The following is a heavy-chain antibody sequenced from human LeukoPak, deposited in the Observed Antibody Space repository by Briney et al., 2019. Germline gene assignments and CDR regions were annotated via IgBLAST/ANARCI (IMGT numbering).Heavy chain of an antibody. Sequence: GGSLRLSCAASGFTFSSYEMNWVRQAPGKGLEWVSYISSSGSTIYYADSVKGRFTISRDNAKNSLYLQMNSLRAEDTAVYYCAREGPGYSSGWYLAEYYYYYMDVWGKGTTVTISS. J-gene: IGHJ6*03. CDR2: ISSSGSTI. V-gene: IGHV3-48*03. CDR3: AREGPGYSSGWYLAEYYYYYMDV. CDR1: GFTFSSYE. D-gene: IGHD6-19*01.